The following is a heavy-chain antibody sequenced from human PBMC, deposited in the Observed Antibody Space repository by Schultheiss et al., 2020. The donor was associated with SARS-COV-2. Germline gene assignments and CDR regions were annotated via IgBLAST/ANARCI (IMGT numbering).Heavy chain of an antibody. V-gene: IGHV3-23*01. CDR1: GFIFSNYA. Sequence: GGSLRLSCAASGFIFSNYAMSWVRQAPGKGLEWVSAISGSGVTTVYADSVKGRFTISRDNSKNTLYLQMNSLRAEDTAVYYCARDQSGIAALRGMDVWGQGTTVTVSS. CDR3: ARDQSGIAALRGMDV. J-gene: IGHJ6*02. CDR2: ISGSGVTT. D-gene: IGHD6-6*01.